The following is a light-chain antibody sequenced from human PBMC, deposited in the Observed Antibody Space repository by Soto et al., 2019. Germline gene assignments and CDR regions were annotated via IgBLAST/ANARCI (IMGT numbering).Light chain of an antibody. Sequence: DIPMTPSPSSLSACVGDRVITTCRASQSIDGYLNWYQQEQGKAPDLLIYAASTLESGVPPRFSGSGSGTDFTLSISSLQPEDFATYYCQHSYTTPRPFGQGTKVDI. J-gene: IGKJ1*01. CDR2: AAS. V-gene: IGKV1-39*01. CDR1: QSIDGY. CDR3: QHSYTTPRP.